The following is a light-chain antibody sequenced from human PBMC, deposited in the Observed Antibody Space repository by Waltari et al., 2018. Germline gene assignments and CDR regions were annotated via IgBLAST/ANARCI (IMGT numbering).Light chain of an antibody. V-gene: IGKV1-39*01. J-gene: IGKJ1*01. CDR3: QQSDSTPPRT. Sequence: DIQMTQSPSSLSASVGDRVTITCRASQSIDAYLNWYQQKPGKAPKLLIYAASNLQSGVPSRCRGSGSGTDFTLTISSLQPEDFATYYCQQSDSTPPRTFGQGTKVEI. CDR2: AAS. CDR1: QSIDAY.